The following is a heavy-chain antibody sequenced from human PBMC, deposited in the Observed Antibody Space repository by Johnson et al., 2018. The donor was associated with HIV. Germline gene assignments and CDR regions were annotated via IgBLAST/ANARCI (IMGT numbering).Heavy chain of an antibody. CDR1: GFTFNDYG. CDR2: ISYAGSNK. CDR3: AKDSTSYSSRLVGAFDI. D-gene: IGHD6-13*01. J-gene: IGHJ3*02. Sequence: QVQLVESGGGVVRPGGSLRLSCAASGFTFNDYGMCWVRQSPGKGLEWVAIISYAGSNKYYAESVKGRFTISIDNSKNTLYLQMNSLRPEDTAVYYCAKDSTSYSSRLVGAFDIWGQGTMVTVSS. V-gene: IGHV3-30*18.